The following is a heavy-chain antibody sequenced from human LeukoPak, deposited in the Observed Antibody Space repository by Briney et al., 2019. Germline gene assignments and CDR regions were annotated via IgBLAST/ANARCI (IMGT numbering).Heavy chain of an antibody. J-gene: IGHJ3*02. V-gene: IGHV1-18*01. CDR3: AREVMATITRDAFDI. D-gene: IGHD5-24*01. CDR1: GYTFTSYG. CDR2: ISAYNGNT. Sequence: ASVKVSCKASGYTFTSYGISWVRQAPGQGLEWMGWISAYNGNTNYAQKFQGRVTMTTDTSTSTAYMELRSLRSDDTAVYYCAREVMATITRDAFDIWGQGTMVTVSS.